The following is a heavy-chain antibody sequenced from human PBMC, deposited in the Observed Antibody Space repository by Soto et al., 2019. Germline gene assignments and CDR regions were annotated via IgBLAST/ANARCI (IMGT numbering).Heavy chain of an antibody. J-gene: IGHJ6*02. CDR3: ASSPNYVFWGGEPYYNGMDV. CDR2: INPSGGST. D-gene: IGHD3-3*01. V-gene: IGHV1-46*01. Sequence: GASVKVSCKASGYTFTSYYMHWVRQAPGQGLEWMGIINPSGGSTSYAQKFQGRVTMTRDTSTSTVYMELSSLRSADTAVYFCASSPNYVFWGGEPYYNGMDVWGPGTTVTVSS. CDR1: GYTFTSYY.